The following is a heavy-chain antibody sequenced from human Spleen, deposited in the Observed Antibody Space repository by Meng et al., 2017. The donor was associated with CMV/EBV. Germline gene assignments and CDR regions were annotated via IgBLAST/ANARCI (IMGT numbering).Heavy chain of an antibody. J-gene: IGHJ5*02. CDR2: IKWNGDST. Sequence: GGSLRLSCVASGFTFDDYGMSWVRQAPGKGLEWVSGIKWNGDSTGYVDSVKGRFTISRDNAKNSLYLQMNSLRAEDTAVYYCARDRQLVWFDPWGQGTLVTVSS. CDR1: GFTFDDYG. CDR3: ARDRQLVWFDP. D-gene: IGHD6-6*01. V-gene: IGHV3-20*04.